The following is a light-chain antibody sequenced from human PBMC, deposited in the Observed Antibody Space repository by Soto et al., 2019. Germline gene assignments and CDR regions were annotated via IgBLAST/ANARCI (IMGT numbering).Light chain of an antibody. CDR2: EVS. V-gene: IGLV2-23*02. CDR1: SSDVGSYNV. CDR3: CSYAGSSSAYV. J-gene: IGLJ1*01. Sequence: QSARAQPDYVSGSPGQSITISCTGTSSDVGSYNVVSWYQQHPGKAPKLLIYEVSKRPSGVSDRFSGSKSGNTASLTISGLQAEDEADYHCCSYAGSSSAYVFGTGTKVTVL.